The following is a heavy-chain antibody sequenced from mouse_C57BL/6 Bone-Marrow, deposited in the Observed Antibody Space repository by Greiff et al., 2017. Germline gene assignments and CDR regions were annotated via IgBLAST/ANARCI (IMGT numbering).Heavy chain of an antibody. D-gene: IGHD2-1*01. Sequence: EVQLQESGGGLVQPGGSLKLSCAASGFTFSDSYMYWVRQTPEKRLEWVAYISNGGGSTYYPDTVKGRFTISRDNAKNTLYLQMSRLKSEDTDMYYCASLYYGYAIDYWGPGTSVTVSS. CDR3: ASLYYGYAIDY. CDR1: GFTFSDSY. V-gene: IGHV5-12*01. J-gene: IGHJ4*01. CDR2: ISNGGGST.